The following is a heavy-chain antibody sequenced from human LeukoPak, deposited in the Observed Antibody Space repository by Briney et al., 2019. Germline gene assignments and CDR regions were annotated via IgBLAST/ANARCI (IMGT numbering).Heavy chain of an antibody. J-gene: IGHJ4*02. CDR3: TSFDY. V-gene: IGHV3-13*01. CDR2: IGIRGDT. CDR1: GFTFIDYD. Sequence: GGSLRLSCAASGFTFIDYDMHWVRQVIGKGLEWVSAIGIRGDTHYSGSVKGRFTISRENAESSLYLQMNSLKTEDTAVYYCTSFDYWGQGTLVTVSS.